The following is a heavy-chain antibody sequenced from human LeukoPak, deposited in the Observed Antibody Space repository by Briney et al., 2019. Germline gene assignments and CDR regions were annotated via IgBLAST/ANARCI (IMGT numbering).Heavy chain of an antibody. Sequence: SVKVSCTASGGTFSSYAISWVRQAPGQGLEWMGGIIPIFGTANYAQKFQGRVTITADKSTSTAYMELSSLRSEDTAVYYCARATLSSGWYDYWGQGTLVTVSS. D-gene: IGHD6-19*01. CDR3: ARATLSSGWYDY. CDR2: IIPIFGTA. V-gene: IGHV1-69*06. J-gene: IGHJ4*02. CDR1: GGTFSSYA.